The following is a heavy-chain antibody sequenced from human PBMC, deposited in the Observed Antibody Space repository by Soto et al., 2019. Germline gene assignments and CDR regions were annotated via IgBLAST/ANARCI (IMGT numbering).Heavy chain of an antibody. CDR1: GYTFTNYA. CDR3: ARDRWYCGGDNCPLRAFDV. Sequence: QVQLLQSGAEVKKPGASVKVSCRASGYTFTNYAVHWVRQAPGQSLEWMGWINAGDGTTKNSQKFQGRVTMTKDTSASTAYMELSSLTSEDTAVYYCARDRWYCGGDNCPLRAFDVWGQGTMVTVSS. J-gene: IGHJ3*01. V-gene: IGHV1-3*01. D-gene: IGHD2-21*01. CDR2: INAGDGTT.